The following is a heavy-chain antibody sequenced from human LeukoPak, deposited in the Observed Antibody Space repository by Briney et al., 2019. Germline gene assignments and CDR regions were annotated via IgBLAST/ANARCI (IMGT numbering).Heavy chain of an antibody. V-gene: IGHV4-30-4*08. D-gene: IGHD5-12*01. CDR1: GGSISSGDYY. J-gene: IGHJ5*02. CDR2: IYYSGST. CDR3: ASGYSGYFWFDP. Sequence: SETLSLTCTVSGGSISSGDYYWSWIRQPPGKGLEWIGYIYYSGSTYYNPSLKSRVTISIDTPKNQFSLKLSSVTAADTAVYYCASGYSGYFWFDPWGQGTLVTVSS.